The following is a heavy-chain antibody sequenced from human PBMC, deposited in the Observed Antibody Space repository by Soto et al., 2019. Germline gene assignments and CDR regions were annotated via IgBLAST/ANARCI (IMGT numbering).Heavy chain of an antibody. CDR2: ISAYNGNT. V-gene: IGHV1-18*01. J-gene: IGHJ4*02. Sequence: GASVKVSCKASGGTFSSYAISWVRQAPGQGLEWMGWISAYNGNTNYAQKLQGRVTMTTDTSTSTAYMELRSLRSDDTAVYYCARLSRLLWFGELLSTRTEHLDYWGQGTLVTVSS. CDR1: GGTFSSYA. CDR3: ARLSRLLWFGELLSTRTEHLDY. D-gene: IGHD3-10*01.